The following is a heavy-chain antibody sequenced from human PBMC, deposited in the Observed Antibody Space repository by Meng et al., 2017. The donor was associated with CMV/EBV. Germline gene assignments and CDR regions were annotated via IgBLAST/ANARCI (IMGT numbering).Heavy chain of an antibody. D-gene: IGHD5-18*01. Sequence: QVQLAESGPGTVKPSETLSPTWTGSGGPISSYDWSWIRQPAGKGLEWIGRIYTRWSTNYNPSLKSRVTMSVDTSKNQFSLKLSSVTAADTAVYYCARHGDTAMVVGIDYWGQGTLVTVSS. V-gene: IGHV4-4*07. CDR3: ARHGDTAMVVGIDY. CDR1: GGPISSYD. CDR2: IYTRWST. J-gene: IGHJ4*02.